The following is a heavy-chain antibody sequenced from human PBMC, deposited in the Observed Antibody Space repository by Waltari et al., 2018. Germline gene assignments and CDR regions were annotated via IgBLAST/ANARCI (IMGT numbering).Heavy chain of an antibody. CDR1: GYTFTSYD. Sequence: QVQLVQSGAEVKKPGASVKVSCKASGYTFTSYDINWVRQATGQGLEWMGWMNPNSGNTGYAQKFQGRVTMTRNTSISTAYMELSSLRSEDTAVYYCASGGIYSVWSGYYPFDIWGQGTMVTVSS. D-gene: IGHD3-3*01. V-gene: IGHV1-8*01. J-gene: IGHJ3*02. CDR2: MNPNSGNT. CDR3: ASGGIYSVWSGYYPFDI.